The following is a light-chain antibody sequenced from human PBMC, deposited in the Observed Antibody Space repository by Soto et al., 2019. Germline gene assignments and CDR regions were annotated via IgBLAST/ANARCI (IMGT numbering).Light chain of an antibody. V-gene: IGLV2-23*01. J-gene: IGLJ1*01. CDR3: GSYAGRSAYV. Sequence: SALTQPASVSGSPGQSITISCTGNSSDVGSYNLVSWYQQHPGKAPKLLIYEGSKRPSGISNRFSGSKSGNTASLTISGLQPEDEADYYCGSYAGRSAYVFGTGTKVTVL. CDR1: SSDVGSYNL. CDR2: EGS.